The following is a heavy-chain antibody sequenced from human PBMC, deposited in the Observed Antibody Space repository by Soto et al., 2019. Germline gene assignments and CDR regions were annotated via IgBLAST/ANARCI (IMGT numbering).Heavy chain of an antibody. CDR3: ARDRRLAGTDY. Sequence: LSLTCTVSGGSIGSGDYYWSWIRQPPGKGLEWIGSIYYSGSTYYNPSLKSRVIISADTSENQFSLKLSSVTAADTAVYHCARDRRLAGTDYWGQGTLVTVSS. CDR2: IYYSGST. D-gene: IGHD2-15*01. J-gene: IGHJ4*02. CDR1: GGSIGSGDYY. V-gene: IGHV4-30-4*01.